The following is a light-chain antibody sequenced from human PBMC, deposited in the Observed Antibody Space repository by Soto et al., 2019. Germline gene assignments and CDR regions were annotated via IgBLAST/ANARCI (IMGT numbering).Light chain of an antibody. CDR1: QSVSSNY. CDR3: HQYGYSSWT. Sequence: EIVLTQAPGTLSVSPGERATLSCRASQSVSSNYLAWYQQKPGQAPRLLIYATSSRATDIPDRFSGSGSGTDFTLTISRLEPEDFAVYYCHQYGYSSWTFGQGTKVDIK. V-gene: IGKV3-20*01. CDR2: ATS. J-gene: IGKJ1*01.